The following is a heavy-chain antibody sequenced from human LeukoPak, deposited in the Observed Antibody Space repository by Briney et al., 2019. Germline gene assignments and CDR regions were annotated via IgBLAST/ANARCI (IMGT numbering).Heavy chain of an antibody. V-gene: IGHV4-34*01. J-gene: IGHJ4*02. CDR3: ARESKYYYGSGSYLDY. CDR2: INHSGST. D-gene: IGHD3-10*01. CDR1: GGSFSGYY. Sequence: SETLSLTCAVYGGSFSGYYWSWIRQPPGKGLEWIGEINHSGSTNYNPSLKSRVTISVDTSKNQFSLKLSSVTAADTAVYYCARESKYYYGSGSYLDYWGQGTLVTVSS.